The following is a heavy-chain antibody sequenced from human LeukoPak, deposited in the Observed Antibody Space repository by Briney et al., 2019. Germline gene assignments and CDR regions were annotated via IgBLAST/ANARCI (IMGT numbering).Heavy chain of an antibody. V-gene: IGHV3-9*01. CDR1: GFTFDDYA. D-gene: IGHD5-18*01. J-gene: IGHJ4*02. Sequence: PGRSLRLSCAASGFTFDDYAMHWVRQAPGKGLEWVSGISWNSGSIGYADSVKGRFTISRDNAKNSLYLQMNSLRAEDTALYYCARDRGYSYPSPVDYWGQGTLVTVSS. CDR3: ARDRGYSYPSPVDY. CDR2: ISWNSGSI.